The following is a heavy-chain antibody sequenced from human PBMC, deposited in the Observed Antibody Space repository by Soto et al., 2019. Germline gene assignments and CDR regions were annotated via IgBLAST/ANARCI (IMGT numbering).Heavy chain of an antibody. D-gene: IGHD3-22*01. V-gene: IGHV4-59*01. CDR2: IYYSGST. J-gene: IGHJ4*02. CDR3: ARDLGYYYDSSGYLDY. CDR1: GGSISSYY. Sequence: SETLSLTCTVSGGSISSYYWSWIRQPPGKGLEWIGYIYYSGSTNYNPSLKSRVTISVDTSKNQFSLKLSSVTAADTAAYYCARDLGYYYDSSGYLDYWGQGTLVTVSS.